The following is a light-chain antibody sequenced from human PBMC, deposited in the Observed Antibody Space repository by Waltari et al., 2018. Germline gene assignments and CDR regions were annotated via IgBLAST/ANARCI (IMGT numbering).Light chain of an antibody. CDR3: ATWDSSLSAGV. J-gene: IGLJ2*01. CDR2: ENN. V-gene: IGLV1-51*02. Sequence: QSVLAPPPSVSAAPGQRVTICCSASSSNLGSDSVSWYQQFPGTAPKLLIQENNERPSGIPDRFSGSKSGTSATLDITGLQTGDEAVYYCATWDSSLSAGVFGGGTKLTVL. CDR1: SSNLGSDS.